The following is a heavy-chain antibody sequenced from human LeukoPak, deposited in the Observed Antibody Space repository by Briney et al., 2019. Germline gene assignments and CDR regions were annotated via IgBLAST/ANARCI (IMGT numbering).Heavy chain of an antibody. D-gene: IGHD2-8*01. V-gene: IGHV1-18*01. CDR3: ARNGVAGPFLAAFDY. Sequence: ASVKVSCKASGYTFTSYGISWVRQAPGQGLEWMGWISAYNGNTNYAQKLQGRVTMTTDTSTSTAYMELRSLRSDDTAVYYCARNGVAGPFLAAFDYWGQGTLVTVSS. CDR1: GYTFTSYG. J-gene: IGHJ4*02. CDR2: ISAYNGNT.